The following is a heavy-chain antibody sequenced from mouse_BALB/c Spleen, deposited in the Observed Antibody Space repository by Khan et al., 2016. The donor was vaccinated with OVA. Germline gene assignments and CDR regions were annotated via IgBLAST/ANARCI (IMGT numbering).Heavy chain of an antibody. J-gene: IGHJ2*01. Sequence: VQLKESGGGLVQPGGSRKLSCAASGFTFSSYGMHWVRQAPEKGLEWVAYISGDSSTIYYADTVKGRFTISRDNPKNTLFLQMTSLMSEDTAMYYCATSYYDWYYFDYWGPGTTLTVSS. CDR3: ATSYYDWYYFDY. V-gene: IGHV5-17*02. D-gene: IGHD2-4*01. CDR1: GFTFSSYG. CDR2: ISGDSSTI.